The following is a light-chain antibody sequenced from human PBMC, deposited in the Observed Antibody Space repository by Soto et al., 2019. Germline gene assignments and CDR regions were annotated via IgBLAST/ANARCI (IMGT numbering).Light chain of an antibody. CDR2: EVS. Sequence: QSVLTQPASVSGSPGQSITISCTGTNSDVGGYNYVSWYQQHPGKAPKLVIYEVSNRPSGVSNRFSASKSGNTASLTISGLQAEDEADYYCNSYTTSSNLVFGYGTKVT. CDR3: NSYTTSSNLV. V-gene: IGLV2-14*01. J-gene: IGLJ1*01. CDR1: NSDVGGYNY.